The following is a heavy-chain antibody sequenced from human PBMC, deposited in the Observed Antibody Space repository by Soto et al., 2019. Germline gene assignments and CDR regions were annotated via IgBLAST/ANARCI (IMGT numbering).Heavy chain of an antibody. CDR3: AKEGPITNWYFDY. V-gene: IGHV3-30*18. J-gene: IGHJ4*02. CDR1: GFTFSNYG. D-gene: IGHD1-1*01. CDR2: ISYDGNVA. Sequence: QVQLVESEGGVVQPGRSLRVSCTASGFTFSNYGMHWVRQAPGKGLEWVTVISYDGNVAYYADSVKGRFTSSRDNSKNTLYLQMNSLRTEDTAVYYCAKEGPITNWYFDYWGQGTLVTVSS.